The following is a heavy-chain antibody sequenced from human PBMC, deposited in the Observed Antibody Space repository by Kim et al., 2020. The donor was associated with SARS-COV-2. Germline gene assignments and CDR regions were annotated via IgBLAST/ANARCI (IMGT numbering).Heavy chain of an antibody. Sequence: SETLSLTCTVSGYSISSGYYWGWIRQPPGKGLEWIGSIYHSGSTYYNPSLKSRVTISVDTSKNQFSLKLSSVTAADTAVYYCARGTARAAFDIWGQGTMVTVSS. CDR2: IYHSGST. CDR3: ARGTARAAFDI. J-gene: IGHJ3*02. CDR1: GYSISSGYY. V-gene: IGHV4-38-2*02.